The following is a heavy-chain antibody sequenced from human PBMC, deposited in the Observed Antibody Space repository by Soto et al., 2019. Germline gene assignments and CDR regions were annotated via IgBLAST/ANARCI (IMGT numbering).Heavy chain of an antibody. J-gene: IGHJ6*02. D-gene: IGHD3-10*01. Sequence: QVQLVESGGGVVQPGRSLRLSCAASGFTFSSYAMHWVRQAPGKGLEWVAVMSYDGSNKYYADSVKGRFTISRDNSNTTPYLQMKSLRAEATAVYYGARGGKAPNYYGMDVWGQGTTVTVSS. CDR1: GFTFSSYA. V-gene: IGHV3-30-3*01. CDR3: ARGGKAPNYYGMDV. CDR2: MSYDGSNK.